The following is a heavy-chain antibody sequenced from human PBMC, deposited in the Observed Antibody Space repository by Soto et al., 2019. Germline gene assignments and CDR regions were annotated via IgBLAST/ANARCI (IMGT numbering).Heavy chain of an antibody. J-gene: IGHJ4*02. CDR1: GDSISSSSFY. Sequence: QLHLQESGPGLVKPSETLSLTCSVSGDSISSSSFYWDWIRQTPGKGLEYIGNIYYNGRTNYNPSFKSRVPSSQDTSTNHVALTLSAVTAAATAVYFCASPLLDTSGWYYFDTWGQGILVTVSS. CDR3: ASPLLDTSGWYYFDT. CDR2: IYYNGRT. V-gene: IGHV4-39*02. D-gene: IGHD3-22*01.